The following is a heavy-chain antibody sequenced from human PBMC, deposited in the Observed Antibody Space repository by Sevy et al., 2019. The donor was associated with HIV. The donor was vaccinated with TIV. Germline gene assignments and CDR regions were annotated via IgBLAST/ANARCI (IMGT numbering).Heavy chain of an antibody. V-gene: IGHV1-2*02. CDR3: GRGYFGSGSYRLLY. D-gene: IGHD3-10*01. Sequence: ASVKVSCKASGYSFTGFYIHWMRQAPGQGLEWMRWINPNNGDAKYAQKYQGRVTMTRDTSATTTYMELTSLRSDDTAMYYCGRGYFGSGSYRLLYWGQGAPVTVSS. CDR1: GYSFTGFY. CDR2: INPNNGDA. J-gene: IGHJ4*02.